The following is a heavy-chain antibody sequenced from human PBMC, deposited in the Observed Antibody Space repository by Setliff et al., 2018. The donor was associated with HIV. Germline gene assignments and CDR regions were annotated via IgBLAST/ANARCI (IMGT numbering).Heavy chain of an antibody. CDR1: AFSFNNYY. CDR3: ARLRINDY. J-gene: IGHJ4*02. Sequence: GGSLRLSCIASAFSFNNYYMTWVRQAPGKGLEWVANTNSDGTEKNYADSVRGRFTISRDNSKNSVYLQMNGLRVEDTAVYYCARLRINDYWGQGTPVTVSS. CDR2: TNSDGTEK. V-gene: IGHV3-7*01.